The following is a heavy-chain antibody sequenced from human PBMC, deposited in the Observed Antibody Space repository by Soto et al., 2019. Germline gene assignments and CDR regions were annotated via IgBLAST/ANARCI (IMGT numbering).Heavy chain of an antibody. CDR3: ARGSGRNWFDP. V-gene: IGHV4-59*01. J-gene: IGHJ5*02. Sequence: QVQLQESGPGLVKPSETLSLTCTVSGGSISSYYWSWIRQPPGKGLEWIGYIYYSGSTNYNPSLKSRVTISVDTSKNQFSLKLSSVTAADTAVYYCARGSGRNWFDPWGQGTLVTVSS. CDR2: IYYSGST. CDR1: GGSISSYY. D-gene: IGHD6-19*01.